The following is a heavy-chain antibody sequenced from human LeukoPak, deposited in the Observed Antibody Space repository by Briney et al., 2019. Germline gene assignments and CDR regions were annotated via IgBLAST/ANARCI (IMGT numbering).Heavy chain of an antibody. CDR2: IYPGDSDT. V-gene: IGHV5-51*01. J-gene: IGHJ6*03. Sequence: KGGESLKISCKGSGYSFTSYWIGWVRQMPGKGLEWMGIIYPGDSDTRYSPSFQGQVTISADKSISTAYLQWSSLKASDTAMYYCARLRGLGEYCSGGSCYLRGRGGYYYYYMDVWGKGTTVTISS. CDR1: GYSFTSYW. D-gene: IGHD2-15*01. CDR3: ARLRGLGEYCSGGSCYLRGRGGYYYYYMDV.